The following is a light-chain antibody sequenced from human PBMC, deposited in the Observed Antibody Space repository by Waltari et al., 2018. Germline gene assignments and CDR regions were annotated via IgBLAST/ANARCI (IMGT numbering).Light chain of an antibody. CDR3: GTWDSSLSAVI. Sequence: QSVLTQPPSVSAAPGQKVTISCSGGSSNIGSNYVSWYQQFPGTAPKLLIYDKDKRPAGIPDRFPGSKPGTSATLGITGLQTGDEANYFCGTWDSSLSAVIFGGGTKLTVL. V-gene: IGLV1-51*01. J-gene: IGLJ2*01. CDR2: DKD. CDR1: SSNIGSNY.